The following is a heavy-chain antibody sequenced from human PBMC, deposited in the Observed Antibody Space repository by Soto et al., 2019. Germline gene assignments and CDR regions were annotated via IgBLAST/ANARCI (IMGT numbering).Heavy chain of an antibody. CDR1: GFSVSDNY. V-gene: IGHV3-53*04. Sequence: EVQLVESGGGLVQPGGSLRLACAASGFSVSDNYMNWVRQAPGKGLEWVSVIFSGGSTNYADSVKGRFTISRHNSENTLYLQMSSLRVEDTAVYYGKSRDYWGRGTLVTVSS. CDR3: KSRDY. CDR2: IFSGGST. J-gene: IGHJ4*02.